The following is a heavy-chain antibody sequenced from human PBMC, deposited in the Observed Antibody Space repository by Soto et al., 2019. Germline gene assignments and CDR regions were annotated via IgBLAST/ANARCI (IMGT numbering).Heavy chain of an antibody. D-gene: IGHD3-9*01. J-gene: IGHJ3*02. CDR1: GGPIGSGGYY. CDR2: IYYSGNT. V-gene: IGHV4-31*03. Sequence: QVQLQESGPGLVKPSQTLSLTCTVSGGPIGSGGYYWSWIRQHPGKGLEWIGYIYYSGNTYYNPSLKSRITISLDTSKNQFSLKLSSVTAADTAVYYCATVGDYDWLYLKAFDIWGQGTMVTVSS. CDR3: ATVGDYDWLYLKAFDI.